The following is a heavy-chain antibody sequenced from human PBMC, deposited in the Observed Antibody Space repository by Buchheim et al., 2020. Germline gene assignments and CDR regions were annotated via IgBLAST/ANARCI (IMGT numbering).Heavy chain of an antibody. CDR3: ARAATGYFFDY. CDR2: IKQAGGEK. D-gene: IGHD3-9*01. CDR1: GMTFSGSW. V-gene: IGHV3-7*01. J-gene: IGHJ4*02. Sequence: EVQLVESGGGSVQPGGSLRLSCAASGMTFSGSWMSWVHQAPGKGLEWVAYIKQAGGEKNYVDSVRGRFSISRDNAKNSLYLQMNSLRAEDTAVYYCARAATGYFFDYWGQGTL.